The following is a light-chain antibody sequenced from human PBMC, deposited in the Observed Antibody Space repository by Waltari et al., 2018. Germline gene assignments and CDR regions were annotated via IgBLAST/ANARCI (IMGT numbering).Light chain of an antibody. V-gene: IGLV2-23*01. CDR3: CSYAGSYTWV. Sequence: QSALTQPASVSGSPGQAITISSTGTSSDVGNYNFVSWYQQYPGKAPKVMIYDDNRRPSGVSDRFSGSKSGNTASLTISGVQAEDEADYYCCSYAGSYTWVFGGGTKLTVL. CDR1: SSDVGNYNF. CDR2: DDN. J-gene: IGLJ3*02.